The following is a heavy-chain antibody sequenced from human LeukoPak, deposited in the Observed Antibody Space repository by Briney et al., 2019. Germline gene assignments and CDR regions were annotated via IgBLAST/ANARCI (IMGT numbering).Heavy chain of an antibody. J-gene: IGHJ6*03. CDR2: ISSSSSYI. CDR3: ARDGMVRGPYYYYMDV. Sequence: GGSLRLSCAASGFTFSSYSMNWVRQAPGKGLEWVSSISSSSSYIYYADSVKGRFTISRDNAKNSLYLQMNSLRAEDTAVYYCARDGMVRGPYYYYMDVWGKGTTVTVSS. CDR1: GFTFSSYS. D-gene: IGHD3-10*01. V-gene: IGHV3-21*01.